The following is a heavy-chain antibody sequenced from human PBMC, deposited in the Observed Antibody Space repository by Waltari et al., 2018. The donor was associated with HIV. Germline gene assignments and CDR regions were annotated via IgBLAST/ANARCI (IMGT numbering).Heavy chain of an antibody. CDR3: SGNLGYLYGDY. CDR2: ISYDGSNK. J-gene: IGHJ4*02. Sequence: QVQLVESGGGVVQPGKSLRLSCAASGFTFSSYAMHWVRQAPGKGLEWVAVISYDGSNKYSAYSVKGRFTISRDNSKNTAYLQMNSLKTEDTAVYYCSGNLGYLYGDYWGQGTLVTVSS. D-gene: IGHD2-15*01. CDR1: GFTFSSYA. V-gene: IGHV3-30-3*01.